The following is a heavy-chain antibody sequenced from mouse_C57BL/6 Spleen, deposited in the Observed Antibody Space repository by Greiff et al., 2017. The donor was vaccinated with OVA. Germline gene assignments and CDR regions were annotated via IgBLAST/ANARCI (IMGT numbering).Heavy chain of an antibody. CDR1: GYTFTSYW. Sequence: QVQLQQPGAELVKPGASVKLSCKASGYTFTSYWMQWVKQRPGQGLEWIGEIDPSDSYTNYNQKFKGKATLTVDTSSSTAYMQLSSLTSEDSAVYYCATLITTGYFDYWGQGTTLTVSS. D-gene: IGHD1-1*01. J-gene: IGHJ2*01. CDR2: IDPSDSYT. CDR3: ATLITTGYFDY. V-gene: IGHV1-50*01.